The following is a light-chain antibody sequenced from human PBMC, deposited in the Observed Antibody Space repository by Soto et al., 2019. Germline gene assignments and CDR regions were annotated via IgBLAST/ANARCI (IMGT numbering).Light chain of an antibody. CDR1: QGSSSY. Sequence: RMTQSPSPLSSSRGDRVTITCRASQGSSSYLAWYQQKPGKAPKLLIYAASTWQSGVPSRFSGSGSGTDLTLNISCLQPEDCATYYGHQYDSAPLTFGGGTKVDI. CDR3: HQYDSAPLT. V-gene: IGKV1-8*01. CDR2: AAS. J-gene: IGKJ4*01.